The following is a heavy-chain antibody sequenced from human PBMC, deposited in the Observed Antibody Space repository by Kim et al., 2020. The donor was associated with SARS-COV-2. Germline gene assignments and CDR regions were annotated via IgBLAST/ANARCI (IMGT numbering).Heavy chain of an antibody. CDR3: ARGATTYGSGSYYNLLSFGLVPPGGDYYGMDV. D-gene: IGHD3-10*01. J-gene: IGHJ6*02. CDR1: GYTFTSYD. V-gene: IGHV1-8*02. Sequence: ASVKVSCKASGYTFTSYDINWVRQATGQGLEWMGWMNPNSGNTGYAQKFQGRVTMTRNTSISTAYMELSSLRSEDTAVYYCARGATTYGSGSYYNLLSFGLVPPGGDYYGMDVWGQGTTVTVS. CDR2: MNPNSGNT.